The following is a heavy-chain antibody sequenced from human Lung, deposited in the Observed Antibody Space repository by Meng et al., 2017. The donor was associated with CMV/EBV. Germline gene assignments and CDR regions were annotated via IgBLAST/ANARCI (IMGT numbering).Heavy chain of an antibody. V-gene: IGHV1-8*01. D-gene: IGHD4-17*01. CDR2: VNPYNGDG. J-gene: IGHJ6*02. CDR1: GYTLTTYG. Sequence: SVKVSCKASGYTLTTYGINWVRQAPGQGLEWMGWVNPYNGDGGYAQRFQGRVTVTTDTSINKAYLELTSLRSDDTAVDYCVRAVHGLEIWGQGLTVTVSS. CDR3: VRAVHGLEI.